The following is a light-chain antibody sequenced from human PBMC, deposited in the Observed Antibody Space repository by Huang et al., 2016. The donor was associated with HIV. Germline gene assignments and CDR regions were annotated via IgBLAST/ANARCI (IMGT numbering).Light chain of an antibody. CDR3: QQYNNWPPYT. CDR1: ESIGRN. J-gene: IGKJ2*01. Sequence: EIVMTQSPVIVSVSPGERAALSCRASESIGRNLAWYQQRPGQAPRLLIYGAYTRATGIPARCSGSGSGTDFTLTITSLQSEDFAVYYCQQYNNWPPYTFGQGTRLEIK. V-gene: IGKV3-15*01. CDR2: GAY.